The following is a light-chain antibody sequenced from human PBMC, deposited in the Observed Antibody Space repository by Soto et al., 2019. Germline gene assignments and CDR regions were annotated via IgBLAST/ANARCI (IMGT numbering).Light chain of an antibody. CDR3: LQDCDYPRT. V-gene: IGKV1-6*01. CDR2: AAS. Sequence: AIQMTQYPSSLSASVGDRVTITCRASQDIRNDLGWYQQKLGKAPKVLISAASTLQSGVPSRFSGSGSGREFTLTISSLQPEDFATDYWLQDCDYPRTFGQGTKVEIK. J-gene: IGKJ1*01. CDR1: QDIRND.